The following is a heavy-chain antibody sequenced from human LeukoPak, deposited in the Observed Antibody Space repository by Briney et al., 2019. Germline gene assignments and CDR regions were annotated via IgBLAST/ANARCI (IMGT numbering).Heavy chain of an antibody. Sequence: PGGSPRLSCAASGFTVSSNYMSWVRQAPGKGLEWVSVIYSGGSTYYADSVKGRFTISRDNSKNTLYLQMNSLRAEDTAVYYCARVFAPDTYYYDSSGYYFDYWGQGTLVTVSS. CDR1: GFTVSSNY. D-gene: IGHD3-22*01. V-gene: IGHV3-66*02. CDR2: IYSGGST. J-gene: IGHJ4*02. CDR3: ARVFAPDTYYYDSSGYYFDY.